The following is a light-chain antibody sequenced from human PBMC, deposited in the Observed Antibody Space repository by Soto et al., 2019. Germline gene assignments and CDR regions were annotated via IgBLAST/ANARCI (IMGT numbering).Light chain of an antibody. V-gene: IGKV1-33*01. CDR3: QQYDNLRCT. J-gene: IGKJ2*02. CDR2: DAC. CDR1: QDISNY. Sequence: DIQMTQSPSSLSASVGDRVTITCQASQDISNYLNWYQQKPGKAPKLLIYDACNLETGVPSRFSGSGSGTDFTFTISSLQTEDIATYYCQQYDNLRCTFGQGTKLEIK.